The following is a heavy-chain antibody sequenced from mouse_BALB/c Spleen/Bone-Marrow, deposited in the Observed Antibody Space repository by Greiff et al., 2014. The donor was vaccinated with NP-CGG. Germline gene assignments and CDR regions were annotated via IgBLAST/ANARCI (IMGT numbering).Heavy chain of an antibody. CDR2: IFPGDGDT. V-gene: IGHV1-80*01. D-gene: IGHD2-4*01. CDR1: GYVFSSYW. CDR3: ARGDFDYDVTMDY. Sequence: VQLQQSGAELVRPGSSVKISCKASGYVFSSYWMNWVKQRPGQGLEWIGQIFPGDGDTNYNGQFKGKATLTADRSSSTAFMQLSSLTSGDSAVYFCARGDFDYDVTMDYWGQGTSVTVSS. J-gene: IGHJ4*01.